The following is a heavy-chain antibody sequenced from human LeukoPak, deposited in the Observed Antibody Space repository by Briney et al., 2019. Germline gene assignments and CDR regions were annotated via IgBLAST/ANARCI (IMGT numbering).Heavy chain of an antibody. CDR1: GFTFSSYA. V-gene: IGHV3-48*04. CDR3: ARFQRGYSGYEQTLYYFDY. D-gene: IGHD5-12*01. J-gene: IGHJ4*02. Sequence: GGSLRLSCAASGFTFSSYAMNWVRQAPGKGLEWVSYISSSGSTIYYADSVKGRFTISRDNAKNSLYLQMNSLRAEDTAVYYCARFQRGYSGYEQTLYYFDYWGQGTLVTVSS. CDR2: ISSSGSTI.